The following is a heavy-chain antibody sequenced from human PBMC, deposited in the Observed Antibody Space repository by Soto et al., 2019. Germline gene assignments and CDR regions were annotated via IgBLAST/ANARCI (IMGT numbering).Heavy chain of an antibody. CDR3: ARVPLGEPAFDI. J-gene: IGHJ3*02. CDR2: INPNSGGT. CDR1: GYTFTGYY. V-gene: IGHV1-2*04. D-gene: IGHD3-16*01. Sequence: GASVKVSCKASGYTFTGYYMHWVRQAPGQGLEWMGWINPNSGGTNYAQKFQGWVTMTTDTSTSTAYMELRSLRFDDTAVYYCARVPLGEPAFDIWGQGTMVTVSS.